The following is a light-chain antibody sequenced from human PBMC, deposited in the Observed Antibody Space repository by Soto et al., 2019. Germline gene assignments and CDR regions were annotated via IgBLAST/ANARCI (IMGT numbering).Light chain of an antibody. Sequence: EVLMTQSPATLSVSPGERVIPSCRASQRISNDLAWYQQKADQAPRLLIYGASSRATGIPDRFSGSGSGTDFTLTISRLEPEDFAVYYCQQYGSSPGFTFGPGTKVDIK. V-gene: IGKV3-20*01. CDR1: QRISND. CDR2: GAS. CDR3: QQYGSSPGFT. J-gene: IGKJ3*01.